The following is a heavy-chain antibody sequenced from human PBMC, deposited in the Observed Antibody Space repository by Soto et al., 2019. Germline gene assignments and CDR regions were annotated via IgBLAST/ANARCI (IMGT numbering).Heavy chain of an antibody. CDR1: GFTFSNHL. CDR3: ATLDYSGQPSSPI. V-gene: IGHV3-64*07. CDR2: ITGNGGRT. J-gene: IGHJ3*02. Sequence: VQLVESGGDLVQPGGSLRVSCVASGFTFSNHLMHWVRQAPGKGLEDVSAITGNGGRTYYADSVKGRFTISRDNSENTLYLQMDSLRSEDMAVYYCATLDYSGQPSSPIWGRGTMVTVSS. D-gene: IGHD3-10*01.